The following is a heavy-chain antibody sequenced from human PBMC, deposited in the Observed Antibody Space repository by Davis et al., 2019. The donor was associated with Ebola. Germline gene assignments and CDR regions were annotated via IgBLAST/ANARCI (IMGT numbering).Heavy chain of an antibody. V-gene: IGHV3-30-3*01. CDR1: GFTFSSYA. Sequence: GGSLRLSCAASGFTFSSYAMHWVRQAPGKGLEWVAVISYDGSNKYYADSVKGRFTISRDNSKNTLYLQMNSLRAEDTAVYYCAIGSHLRALEMATTLDYWGQGTLVTVSS. D-gene: IGHD5-24*01. J-gene: IGHJ4*02. CDR2: ISYDGSNK. CDR3: AIGSHLRALEMATTLDY.